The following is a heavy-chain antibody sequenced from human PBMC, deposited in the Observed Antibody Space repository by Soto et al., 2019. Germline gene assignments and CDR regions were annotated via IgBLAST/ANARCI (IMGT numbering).Heavy chain of an antibody. CDR1: GGSISSGGYY. V-gene: IGHV4-31*03. D-gene: IGHD3-3*01. J-gene: IGHJ4*02. Sequence: SETLSLTCTVSGGSISSGGYYWSWIRQHPGKGLEWIGYIYYSGSTYYNPSLKSRVTISVDTSKNQFSLKLSSVTAADTAVYYCASLIYDFWSGYPNFDYWGQGTLVTVSS. CDR2: IYYSGST. CDR3: ASLIYDFWSGYPNFDY.